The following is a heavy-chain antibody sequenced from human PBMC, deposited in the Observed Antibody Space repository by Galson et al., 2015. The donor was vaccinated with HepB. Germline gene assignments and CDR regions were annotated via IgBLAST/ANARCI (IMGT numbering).Heavy chain of an antibody. CDR1: GFTFSSYA. CDR3: ASDRNYYDSSGYFDY. D-gene: IGHD3-22*01. CDR2: ISYDGSNK. J-gene: IGHJ4*02. Sequence: SLRLSCAASGFTFSSYAMHWVRQAPGKGLEWVAVISYDGSNKYYADSVKGRFTISRDNSKNTLYLQMNSLRAEDTAVYYCASDRNYYDSSGYFDYWGQGTLVTVSS. V-gene: IGHV3-30-3*01.